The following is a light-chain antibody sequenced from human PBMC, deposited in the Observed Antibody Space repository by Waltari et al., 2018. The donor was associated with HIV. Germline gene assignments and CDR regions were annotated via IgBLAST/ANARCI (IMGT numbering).Light chain of an antibody. CDR1: SSDLGLYNL. Sequence: QSDLTQPASVSGSLGQSISISCSGSSSDLGLYNLVSWYQVSPGKAPKLIIHEVNKRPSGVSDRFSGSKSGKTASLTISGLQTEDEADYYCCSYAGDSNYVFGTGTKVTVL. J-gene: IGLJ1*01. CDR3: CSYAGDSNYV. V-gene: IGLV2-23*02. CDR2: EVN.